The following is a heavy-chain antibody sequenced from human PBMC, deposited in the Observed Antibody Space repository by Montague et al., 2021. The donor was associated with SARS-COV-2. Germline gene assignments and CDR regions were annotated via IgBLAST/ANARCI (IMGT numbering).Heavy chain of an antibody. Sequence: SETLSLTCTVSGGSISSSNYYWSWIRQPPGKELEWIGGICGSASTYYNPSLRVRVTVYVATSKNQFSLKLSSVTAADTAVYYCARGWFSPRIVVVSRGPFDYGGQGTLVTVSS. CDR1: GGSISSSNYY. J-gene: IGHJ4*02. CDR3: ARGWFSPRIVVVSRGPFDY. CDR2: ICGSAST. V-gene: IGHV4-39*07. D-gene: IGHD3-22*01.